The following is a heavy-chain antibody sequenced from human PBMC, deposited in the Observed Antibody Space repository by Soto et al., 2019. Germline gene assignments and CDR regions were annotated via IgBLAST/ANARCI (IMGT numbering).Heavy chain of an antibody. CDR3: AREALDCGGDCYSWA. Sequence: VASVKVSCKASGGTFSSYAISWVRQAPGQGLEWMGGIIPIFGTANYAQKFQGRVTITADESTSTAYMELSSLRSEDTAVYYCAREALDCGGDCYSWAWGQGTLVTVSS. CDR2: IIPIFGTA. V-gene: IGHV1-69*13. J-gene: IGHJ4*02. D-gene: IGHD2-21*02. CDR1: GGTFSSYA.